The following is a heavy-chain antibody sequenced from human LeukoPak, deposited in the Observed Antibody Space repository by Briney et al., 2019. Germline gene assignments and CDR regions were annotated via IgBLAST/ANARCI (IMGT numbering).Heavy chain of an antibody. V-gene: IGHV4-59*08. J-gene: IGHJ4*02. Sequence: SETLSLTCTVSGGSISSYYWSWIRQPPGKGLEWIGYIYYSGSTNYNPSLKSRVAISVDTSKNQFSLKLSSVTAADTAVYYCARGDSSGYSYYFDYWGQGTLVTVSS. CDR2: IYYSGST. CDR1: GGSISSYY. D-gene: IGHD3-22*01. CDR3: ARGDSSGYSYYFDY.